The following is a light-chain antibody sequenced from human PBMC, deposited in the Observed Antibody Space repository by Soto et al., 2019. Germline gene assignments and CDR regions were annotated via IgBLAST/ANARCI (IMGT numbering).Light chain of an antibody. CDR3: DSYTSSSAYV. CDR2: EVS. Sequence: QSALSQHSSLSGSPGQTITISCTGTIIDVGGYNYVSWYQQQSGKAPKLIIHEVSYRPSGVSNRFSGSKSGNTASLTISGLQAEDEADYYCDSYTSSSAYVFGIGTKVTVL. CDR1: IIDVGGYNY. J-gene: IGLJ1*01. V-gene: IGLV2-14*01.